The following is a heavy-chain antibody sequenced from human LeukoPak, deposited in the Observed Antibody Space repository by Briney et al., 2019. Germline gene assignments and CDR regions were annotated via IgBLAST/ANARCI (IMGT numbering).Heavy chain of an antibody. CDR3: AKDHFSSGWFDPFDY. V-gene: IGHV3-30*18. CDR1: GFTFSSYG. J-gene: IGHJ4*02. D-gene: IGHD6-19*01. Sequence: GRSLRLSCAASGFTFSSYGMHWVRQAPGKGLEWVAVISYDGSNKYYADSVKGRFTISRDNSKNTLYLQMNSLRAEDTAVYYCAKDHFSSGWFDPFDYWGQGTLVTVSS. CDR2: ISYDGSNK.